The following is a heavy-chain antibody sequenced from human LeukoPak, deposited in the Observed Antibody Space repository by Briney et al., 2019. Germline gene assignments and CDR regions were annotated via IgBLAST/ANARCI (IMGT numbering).Heavy chain of an antibody. D-gene: IGHD3-10*01. Sequence: PGGSLRLSCAASGFTFSDFDMSWVRQVPGKGLEWVSAISGGGDRTYYADSVKGRFTISRDNSKNTLYLQMNSLRAEDTAVYYCARDDGGAITMVQGVISYWGQGTLVTVSS. J-gene: IGHJ4*02. CDR2: ISGGGDRT. CDR1: GFTFSDFD. CDR3: ARDDGGAITMVQGVISY. V-gene: IGHV3-23*01.